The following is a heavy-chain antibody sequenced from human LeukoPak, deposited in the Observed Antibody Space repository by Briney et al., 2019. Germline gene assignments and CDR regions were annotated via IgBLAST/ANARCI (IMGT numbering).Heavy chain of an antibody. CDR3: AYPRPDWTNDAFDI. J-gene: IGHJ3*02. CDR1: GYTFTTYY. V-gene: IGHV1-46*01. CDR2: ISPSGGST. D-gene: IGHD3/OR15-3a*01. Sequence: ASVKVSCKASGYTFTTYYIHWVRQAPGQGLEWMGIISPSGGSTSYAQKFQGRVTMTEDTSTDTAYMELSSLRSEDTAVYYCAYPRPDWTNDAFDIWGQGTMVTVSS.